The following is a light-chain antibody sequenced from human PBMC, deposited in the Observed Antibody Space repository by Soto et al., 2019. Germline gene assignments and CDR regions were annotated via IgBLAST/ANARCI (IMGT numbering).Light chain of an antibody. J-gene: IGLJ2*01. CDR3: CSYAGSSTLL. V-gene: IGLV2-23*01. CDR1: SSDVGSYNL. CDR2: EGS. Sequence: QSALTQPTSVSGSRGQSITISCTGTSSDVGSYNLVSWYQQHPGKAPKLMIYEGSKRPSGVSNRFSGSKSGNTASLTISGLQAEDEADYYCCSYAGSSTLLFGGGTNHTVL.